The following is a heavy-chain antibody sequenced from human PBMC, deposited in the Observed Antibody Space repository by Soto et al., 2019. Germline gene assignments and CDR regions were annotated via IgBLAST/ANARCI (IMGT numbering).Heavy chain of an antibody. J-gene: IGHJ4*02. D-gene: IGHD3-22*01. Sequence: GESLKISCNGSGYSLAGYWITWVRQKPGKGLEWMGRIDPSDSQTYYSPSFRGHVTISVTKSITTVFLQWSSLRASDTAMYYCARQIYDSDTGPNFQYYFDSWGQGTPVTVSS. CDR2: IDPSDSQT. CDR1: GYSLAGYW. CDR3: ARQIYDSDTGPNFQYYFDS. V-gene: IGHV5-10-1*01.